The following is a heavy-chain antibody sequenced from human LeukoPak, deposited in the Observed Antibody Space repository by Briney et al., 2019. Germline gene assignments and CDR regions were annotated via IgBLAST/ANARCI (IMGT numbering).Heavy chain of an antibody. D-gene: IGHD1-26*01. Sequence: SVKVSCKASGYTSTSYAISWVRQAPGQGLEWMGGIIPIFGTANYAQKFQGRVTITADESTSTAYMELSSLRSEDTAVYYCARSAVGASGQGAFDIWGQGTMVTVSS. CDR2: IIPIFGTA. V-gene: IGHV1-69*13. CDR1: GYTSTSYA. CDR3: ARSAVGASGQGAFDI. J-gene: IGHJ3*02.